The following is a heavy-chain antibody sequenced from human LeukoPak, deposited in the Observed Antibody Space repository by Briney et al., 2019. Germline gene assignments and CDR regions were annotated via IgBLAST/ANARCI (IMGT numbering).Heavy chain of an antibody. J-gene: IGHJ6*03. V-gene: IGHV4-34*01. Sequence: SETLSLTCAVYGGSFSGYYWSWIRQPPGKGLEWIGEINHSGSTNYNPSLKSRVTISVDTSKNQFSLKLSSVTAADTAVYYCARHGFIRIAARPYYYYMDVWGKGTTVTVSS. CDR2: INHSGST. D-gene: IGHD6-6*01. CDR1: GGSFSGYY. CDR3: ARHGFIRIAARPYYYYMDV.